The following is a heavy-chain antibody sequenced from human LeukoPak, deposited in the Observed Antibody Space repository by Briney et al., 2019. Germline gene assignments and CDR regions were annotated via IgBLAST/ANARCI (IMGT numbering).Heavy chain of an antibody. V-gene: IGHV4-30-4*01. D-gene: IGHD3-22*01. CDR3: ASYDSSGADKDWFDP. CDR2: IYYSGST. J-gene: IGHJ5*02. CDR1: DGSISSGDYY. Sequence: PSETLSLTCTVSDGSISSGDYYWSWIRQPPGKGLEWIGYIYYSGSTYYNPSLKSRVTISVDTSKNQFSLKLSSVTAADTAVYYCASYDSSGADKDWFDPWGQGTLVTVSS.